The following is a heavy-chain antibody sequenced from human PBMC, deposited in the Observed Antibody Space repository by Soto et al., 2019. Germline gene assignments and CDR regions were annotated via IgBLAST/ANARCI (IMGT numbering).Heavy chain of an antibody. CDR1: GGSISSGDYY. V-gene: IGHV4-30-4*01. J-gene: IGHJ6*02. D-gene: IGHD3-3*01. CDR2: IYYSGST. Sequence: QVQLQESGPGLVKPSQTLSLTCTVSGGSISSGDYYWSWIRQPPGKGLEWIGYIYYSGSTYYNPSLKSRVTISVDTSKHQFSLKLSSVTAADTAVYYCGMGGVVISSPYDGMDVWGQGTTVTVSS. CDR3: GMGGVVISSPYDGMDV.